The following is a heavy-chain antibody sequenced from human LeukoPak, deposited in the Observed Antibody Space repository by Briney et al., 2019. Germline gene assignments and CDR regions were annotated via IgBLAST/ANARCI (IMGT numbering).Heavy chain of an antibody. CDR3: TKDYCGKFCSAV. Sequence: PGGSLRLSCAASGFTFSAFGMNWVRQAPGKGLEWVSTINNSGGSTYYVDSVKGRFTISRDNSKTTLYLQMNSLRAEDTAKYYCTKDYCGKFCSAVWGQGTTVTVSS. V-gene: IGHV3-23*01. CDR1: GFTFSAFG. CDR2: INNSGGST. J-gene: IGHJ6*02. D-gene: IGHD3-9*01.